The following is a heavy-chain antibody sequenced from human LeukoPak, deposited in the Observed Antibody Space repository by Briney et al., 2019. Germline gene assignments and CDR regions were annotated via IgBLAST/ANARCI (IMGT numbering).Heavy chain of an antibody. D-gene: IGHD5-12*01. CDR2: IYSGGST. J-gene: IGHJ3*02. CDR1: GFTVSSNY. CDR3: ARGWSGYDTVAQDAFGI. Sequence: PGGSLRLSCAASGFTVSSNYMSWVGQAPGKGLEWVSVIYSGGSTYYADSVKGRFTISRDNSKNTLYLQMNSLRAEDTAVYYCARGWSGYDTVAQDAFGIWGQGTMVTVSS. V-gene: IGHV3-66*01.